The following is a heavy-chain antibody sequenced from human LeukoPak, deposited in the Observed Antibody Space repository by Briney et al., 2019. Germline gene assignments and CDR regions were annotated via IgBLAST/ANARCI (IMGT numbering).Heavy chain of an antibody. V-gene: IGHV1-69*13. Sequence: GASVKVSCKASGGTFSSYAISWVRQAPGQGLEWMGGIIPIFGTANYAQKFQGRVTITADESTSTAYMELSSLRAEDTAVYYCAKDPMVRGVIRYWGQGTLVTVSS. CDR3: AKDPMVRGVIRY. CDR2: IIPIFGTA. D-gene: IGHD3-10*01. J-gene: IGHJ4*02. CDR1: GGTFSSYA.